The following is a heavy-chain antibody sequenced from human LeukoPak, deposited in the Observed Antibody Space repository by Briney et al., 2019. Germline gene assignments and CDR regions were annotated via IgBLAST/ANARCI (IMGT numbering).Heavy chain of an antibody. Sequence: SETLSLTCTVSGGSISISSYYWGWIRQPPGKGLEWIGSIYYSGSTYYNPSLKSRVTISVDTSKNQFSLKLSSVTAADTAVYYCARTSHYYDSSGFDFDYWGQGTLVTVSS. CDR3: ARTSHYYDSSGFDFDY. V-gene: IGHV4-39*01. J-gene: IGHJ4*02. CDR2: IYYSGST. CDR1: GGSISISSYY. D-gene: IGHD3-22*01.